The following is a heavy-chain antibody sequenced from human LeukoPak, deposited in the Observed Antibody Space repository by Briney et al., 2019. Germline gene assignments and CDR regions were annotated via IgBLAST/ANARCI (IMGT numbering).Heavy chain of an antibody. CDR2: ISGSGGST. CDR3: AKEAGIAVAGIPYYFDY. D-gene: IGHD6-19*01. V-gene: IGHV3-23*01. CDR1: GFTFSSYA. Sequence: PGGSLRLSCAASGFTFSSYAMSWVRQAPGKGLEWVSAISGSGGSTYYADSVKGRFTISRDNSKNTLYLQTNSLRAEDTAVYYCAKEAGIAVAGIPYYFDYWGQGTLVTVSS. J-gene: IGHJ4*02.